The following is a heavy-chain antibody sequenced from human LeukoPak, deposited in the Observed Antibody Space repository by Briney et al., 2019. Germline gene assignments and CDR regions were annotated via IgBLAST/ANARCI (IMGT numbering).Heavy chain of an antibody. CDR1: GDSISSSGYY. CDR2: IYYSGRT. V-gene: IGHV4-39*01. Sequence: SETLSLTCTVSGDSISSSGYYWGWIRQPPGKGLEWIASIYYSGRTYYNPSLKSRITISVDSSKNQFSLRLSSVTAADTAVYYCARWEGDNQQDAFDIWGQGTMVTVSS. D-gene: IGHD1-26*01. CDR3: ARWEGDNQQDAFDI. J-gene: IGHJ3*02.